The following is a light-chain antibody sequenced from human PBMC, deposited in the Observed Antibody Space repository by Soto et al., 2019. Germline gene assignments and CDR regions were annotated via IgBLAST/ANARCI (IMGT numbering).Light chain of an antibody. Sequence: QSALTQPASVSGSPGQSITISCTGTSSDVGSYNLVSWYQQHPGKAPKLMIYEVTKWPSGVSNRFSGSKSGNTASLTISGLHAEDEADYYCCSYAVSSTFYVFGTGTKLTVL. CDR1: SSDVGSYNL. J-gene: IGLJ1*01. CDR2: EVT. V-gene: IGLV2-23*02. CDR3: CSYAVSSTFYV.